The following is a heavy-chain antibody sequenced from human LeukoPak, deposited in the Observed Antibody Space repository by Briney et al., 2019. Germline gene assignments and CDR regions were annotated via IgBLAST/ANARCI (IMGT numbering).Heavy chain of an antibody. CDR2: LYSGDSDT. CDR3: ARLPPTTYCTSTSCYTKHFDY. CDR1: GYSFPSSW. D-gene: IGHD2-2*02. J-gene: IGHJ4*02. V-gene: IGHV5-51*01. Sequence: GVGLKSSCQVPGYSFPSSWIGWVRPVTGKGLEWMGILYSGDSDTRYSPSFQGQVTISADKSISTAYLQWSSLKASDTAIYYCARLPPTTYCTSTSCYTKHFDYWGQGTLVTVSS.